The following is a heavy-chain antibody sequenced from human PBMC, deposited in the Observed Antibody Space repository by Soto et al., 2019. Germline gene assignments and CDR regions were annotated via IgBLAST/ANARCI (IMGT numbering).Heavy chain of an antibody. CDR3: AADDFWSGYSLSYYYYGMDV. CDR2: IYYSGST. Sequence: SEALSLTCAFSGGTISSSGYYWGWIRQPPGKGLEWIGSIYYSGSTYYNPSLKSRVTISVDTSKNQFSLKLSSVTAADTAVYYCAADDFWSGYSLSYYYYGMDVWGQGTTVPVYS. V-gene: IGHV4-39*01. D-gene: IGHD3-3*01. J-gene: IGHJ6*02. CDR1: GGTISSSGYY.